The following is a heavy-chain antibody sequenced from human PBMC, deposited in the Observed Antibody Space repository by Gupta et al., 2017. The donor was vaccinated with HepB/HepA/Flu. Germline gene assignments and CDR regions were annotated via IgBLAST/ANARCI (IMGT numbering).Heavy chain of an antibody. CDR1: GFTFSNAW. J-gene: IGHJ6*03. CDR2: IKSKTDGGTT. CDR3: TTEELGNYYYYYYMDV. Sequence: EVQLVESGRGLVKPGGSLRLSCAASGFTFSNAWMSWVRQAPGKGLEWVGRIKSKTDGGTTDYAAPVKGRFTISRDDAKNTLYLQMNSLKTEDTAVYYCTTEELGNYYYYYYMDVWGKGTTVTVSS. D-gene: IGHD7-27*01. V-gene: IGHV3-15*01.